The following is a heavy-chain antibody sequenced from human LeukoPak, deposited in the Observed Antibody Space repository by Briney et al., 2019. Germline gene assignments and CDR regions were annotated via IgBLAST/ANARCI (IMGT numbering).Heavy chain of an antibody. D-gene: IGHD3-22*01. CDR3: AKDRPNYYGSNGHYYRRDGDY. CDR2: ITSSGDGT. Sequence: GGSLRLSCAASGFTFSIYAMSWVRQAPGKGLQWVSSITSSGDGTYYADSVKGRFTISRDNSESMLYLQMNSLRVEDTAVYFCAKDRPNYYGSNGHYYRRDGDYWGQGTLVTVSS. CDR1: GFTFSIYA. V-gene: IGHV3-23*01. J-gene: IGHJ4*02.